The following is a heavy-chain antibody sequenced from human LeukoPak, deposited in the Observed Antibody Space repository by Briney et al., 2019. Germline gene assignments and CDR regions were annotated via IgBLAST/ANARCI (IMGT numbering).Heavy chain of an antibody. D-gene: IGHD2-15*01. CDR1: GVSISSYY. J-gene: IGHJ4*02. V-gene: IGHV4-4*07. CDR2: IYTSGST. CDR3: ARAYCSGGSCYSGFDY. Sequence: SETLSLTCTVSGVSISSYYWSWIRQPAGKGLEWIGRIYTSGSTDYNPSLKSRVTMSVDTSKNQFSLKLSSVTAADTAVYYCARAYCSGGSCYSGFDYWGQGTLVTVSS.